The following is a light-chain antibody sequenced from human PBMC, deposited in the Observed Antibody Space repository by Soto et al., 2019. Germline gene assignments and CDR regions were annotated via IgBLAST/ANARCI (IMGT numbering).Light chain of an antibody. CDR2: EVT. Sequence: QSVLTQPASVSGSPGQSITISCTGTSSDVGAYNFVSWYQHHPGRAPKLIIYEVTIRPSGVSNRFSGSKSGNTASLTISGLKAEDADDYYCSSYTTSAPYVFGSGTKV. CDR1: SSDVGAYNF. V-gene: IGLV2-14*01. CDR3: SSYTTSAPYV. J-gene: IGLJ1*01.